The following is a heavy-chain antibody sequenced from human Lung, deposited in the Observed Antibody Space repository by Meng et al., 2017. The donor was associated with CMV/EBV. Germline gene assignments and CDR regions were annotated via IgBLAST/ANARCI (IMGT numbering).Heavy chain of an antibody. CDR3: ARAGRSSGRIDY. J-gene: IGHJ4*02. V-gene: IGHV3-7*01. CDR1: GFTFSSYW. D-gene: IGHD6-19*01. CDR2: IKQDGSEK. Sequence: ESXKISXAASGFTFSSYWMSWVRQAPGKGLEWVANIKQDGSEKYYVDSVKGRFTISRDNAKNSLYLQMNSLRAEDTAVYYCARAGRSSGRIDYWGQGTXVTVAS.